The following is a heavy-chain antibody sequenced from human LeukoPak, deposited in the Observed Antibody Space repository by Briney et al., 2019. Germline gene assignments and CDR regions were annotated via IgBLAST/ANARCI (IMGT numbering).Heavy chain of an antibody. J-gene: IGHJ4*02. CDR3: AKDRYSSTTCSPDY. Sequence: GGSLRLSCAASGFAFRSFDMSWVRQAPGKGLEWVSSLSGSGDTTYYADSVKGRFTISRDNSKNTLYVQLNSLRAEDTAVYYCAKDRYSSTTCSPDYWGQGTLVTVSS. CDR1: GFAFRSFD. D-gene: IGHD2-2*01. V-gene: IGHV3-23*01. CDR2: LSGSGDTT.